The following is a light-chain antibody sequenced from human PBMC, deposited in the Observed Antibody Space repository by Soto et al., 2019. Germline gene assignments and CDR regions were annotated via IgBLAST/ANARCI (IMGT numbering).Light chain of an antibody. CDR2: AAS. J-gene: IGKJ5*01. V-gene: IGKV1-9*01. CDR3: QQRKSYPIT. Sequence: DIQLTQSPSFLSASVGDRVTITRRASQDINTYLAWYQQKPGKAPKLLIFAASTLQNGVPSRFSGSGYGTEFTVTITSLQPEEFATYYCQQRKSYPITFGQGTRLEIK. CDR1: QDINTY.